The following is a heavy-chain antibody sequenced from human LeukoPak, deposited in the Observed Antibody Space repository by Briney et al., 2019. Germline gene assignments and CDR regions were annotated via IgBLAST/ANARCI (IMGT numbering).Heavy chain of an antibody. CDR3: ARESQLGI. Sequence: GGSLRLSCEGSGFTFSDYSMNRVRQAPGKGLEWVAKIKYDGSEKYYVDSVKGRFTISRDNAKNSLYLQVNNLRAEDTAVYYCARESQLGIWGQGTIVTVSS. J-gene: IGHJ3*01. CDR2: IKYDGSEK. CDR1: GFTFSDYS. V-gene: IGHV3-7*01. D-gene: IGHD3-10*01.